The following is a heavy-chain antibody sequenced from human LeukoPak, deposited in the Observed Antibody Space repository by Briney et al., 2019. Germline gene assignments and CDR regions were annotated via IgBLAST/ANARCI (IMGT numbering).Heavy chain of an antibody. Sequence: SETLSLTCTVSGGSISSYYWSWIRPPAGKGLEWIGRIYTSGSTNYNPSLKSRVTMSVDTSKNQFSLKLSSVTAADTAVYYCARDSKDIHEWLRFKSWFDPWGQGTLVTVSS. D-gene: IGHD5-12*01. CDR1: GGSISSYY. CDR3: ARDSKDIHEWLRFKSWFDP. V-gene: IGHV4-4*07. J-gene: IGHJ5*02. CDR2: IYTSGST.